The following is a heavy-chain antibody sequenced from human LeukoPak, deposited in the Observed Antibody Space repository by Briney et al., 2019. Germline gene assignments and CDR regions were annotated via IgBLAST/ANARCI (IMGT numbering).Heavy chain of an antibody. J-gene: IGHJ4*02. CDR2: IRYDGSQK. CDR3: AKDGDDYYGSGSHVDY. Sequence: GGSLRLSCAASGFIFRSYGMHWVRQAPGKGLEWVAFIRYDGSQKFYADSVKGRFTISRDNSKNTLYVQVNSLRAEDTAVYYCAKDGDDYYGSGSHVDYWGQGTLVTVSS. V-gene: IGHV3-30*02. CDR1: GFIFRSYG. D-gene: IGHD3-10*01.